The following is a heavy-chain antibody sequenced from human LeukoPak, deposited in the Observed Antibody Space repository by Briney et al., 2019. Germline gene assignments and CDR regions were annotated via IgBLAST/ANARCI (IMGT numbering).Heavy chain of an antibody. V-gene: IGHV1-69*04. CDR3: ARDKFGSSSWSYYFDY. Sequence: SSVKVCCKASGGTFSSYTISWVRQAPGQGLEWMGRIIPILGIANYAQKFQGRVTITADKSTSTAYMELSSLRSEDTAVYYCARDKFGSSSWSYYFDYWGQGTLVTVSS. J-gene: IGHJ4*02. D-gene: IGHD6-13*01. CDR1: GGTFSSYT. CDR2: IIPILGIA.